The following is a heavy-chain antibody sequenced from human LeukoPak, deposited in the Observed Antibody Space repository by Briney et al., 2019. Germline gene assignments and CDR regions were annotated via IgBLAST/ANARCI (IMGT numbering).Heavy chain of an antibody. CDR2: IYYSGST. V-gene: IGHV4-39*01. CDR3: ARARSGSYVQGVVDY. Sequence: SETLSLTCTVFGGSISSSSYYWGWIRQPPGKGLEWIGSIYYSGSTYYNPSLKSRVTISVDTSKNQFSLKLSSVTAADTAVYYCARARSGSYVQGVVDYWGQGTLVTVSS. CDR1: GGSISSSSYY. J-gene: IGHJ4*02. D-gene: IGHD1-26*01.